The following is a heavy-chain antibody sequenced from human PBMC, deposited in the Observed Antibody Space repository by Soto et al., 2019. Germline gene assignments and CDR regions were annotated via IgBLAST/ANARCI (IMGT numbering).Heavy chain of an antibody. D-gene: IGHD1-20*01. V-gene: IGHV5-51*01. CDR3: ARRDNAFDI. CDR2: IYPGDSDT. Sequence: PGESLKISCTGSGYSFTSYWIGWVRQMPGKGLEWMGIIYPGDSDTRYSPSFQGQVTMSADKSVSTAYLQWSSLKASDTGIYYCARRDNAFDIWGLGTMVTVSS. CDR1: GYSFTSYW. J-gene: IGHJ3*02.